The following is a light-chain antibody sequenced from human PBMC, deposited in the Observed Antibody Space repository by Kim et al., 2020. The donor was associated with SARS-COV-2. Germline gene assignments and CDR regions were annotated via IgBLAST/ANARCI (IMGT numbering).Light chain of an antibody. Sequence: SYGLTQPLSVSVSPGQTASITCSGDKLGDKYACWYQQKPGQSPVLVIYQDSKRPSGIPERFSGSNSGNTATLTISGTQAMDEADYYCQAWDSSTVVFGGG. V-gene: IGLV3-1*01. CDR1: KLGDKY. CDR2: QDS. CDR3: QAWDSSTVV. J-gene: IGLJ2*01.